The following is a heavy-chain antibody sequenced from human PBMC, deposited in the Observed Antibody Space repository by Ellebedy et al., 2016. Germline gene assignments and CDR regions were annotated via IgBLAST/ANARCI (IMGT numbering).Heavy chain of an antibody. Sequence: ASVKVSXXASGYTFTSYGISWVRQAPGQGLEWMGWISAYNGNTNYAQKFQERVTITRDMSTSTAYMELSSLRSEDTAVYYCAADKRGGSYSGYFDYWGQGTLVTVSS. CDR3: AADKRGGSYSGYFDY. CDR1: GYTFTSYG. D-gene: IGHD1-26*01. J-gene: IGHJ4*02. V-gene: IGHV1-18*01. CDR2: ISAYNGNT.